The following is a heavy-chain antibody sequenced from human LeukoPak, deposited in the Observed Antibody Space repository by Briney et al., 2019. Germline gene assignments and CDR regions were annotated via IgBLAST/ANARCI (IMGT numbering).Heavy chain of an antibody. V-gene: IGHV3-30*02. Sequence: PGGSLRLSCGASGFTFTYYGMHWVRQAPGKGLEWVTFVRSDGSDKYYADSVKGRFTFSRDNSKNTVYLQMNSLRAEDTAVYYCAKVSHDSSGYYGHLHWGQGTLVTVSS. D-gene: IGHD3-22*01. CDR1: GFTFTYYG. CDR2: VRSDGSDK. J-gene: IGHJ4*02. CDR3: AKVSHDSSGYYGHLH.